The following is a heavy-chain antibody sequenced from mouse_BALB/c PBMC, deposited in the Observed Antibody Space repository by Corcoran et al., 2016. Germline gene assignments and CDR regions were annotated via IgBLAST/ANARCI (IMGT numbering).Heavy chain of an antibody. D-gene: IGHD1-1*01. CDR3: VRRRGYCSGNSCYFDY. Sequence: VQLQESGPGLVKPSETLSLTCDVSGYSISSGYYWGWIRQPPGKGLEWIGSIYHSGSTYYNPSLKTRVTISGDTSKNQFSLKLSSVTAADTAVYYCVRRRGYCSGNSCYFDYWGQGTLVTVSS. J-gene: IGHJ2*01. V-gene: IGHV3-1*01. CDR1: GYSISSGYY. CDR2: IYHSGST.